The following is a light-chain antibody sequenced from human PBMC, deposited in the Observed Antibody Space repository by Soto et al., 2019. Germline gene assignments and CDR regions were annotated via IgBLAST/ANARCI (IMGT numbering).Light chain of an antibody. V-gene: IGKV3-11*01. CDR1: QSVRSY. CDR3: HQRSKWPLT. Sequence: EILLRQSPATLSLSPGERATLSCRASQSVRSYLAWYQQKPGQAPRLLIYDASNRATDIPARFSGSGSGTDFTLTISSLDPEDSAVYYCHQRSKWPLTFGGGTKVDIK. CDR2: DAS. J-gene: IGKJ4*01.